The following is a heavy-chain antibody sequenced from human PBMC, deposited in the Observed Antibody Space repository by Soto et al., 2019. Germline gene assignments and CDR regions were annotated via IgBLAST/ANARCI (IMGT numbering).Heavy chain of an antibody. CDR1: GFTFSDHF. CDR3: ARVPKGVVVAANDY. V-gene: IGHV3-11*01. Sequence: QVQLVESGGGLVKPGGSLRLSCAASGFTFSDHFMSWIRQAPGQGLEWVSYVSRSGSSIYYADSVKGRFTISRDNAKNSLYLQMNSLRADDTAVYYCARVPKGVVVAANDYWGQGSLVTVSS. CDR2: VSRSGSSI. J-gene: IGHJ4*02. D-gene: IGHD2-15*01.